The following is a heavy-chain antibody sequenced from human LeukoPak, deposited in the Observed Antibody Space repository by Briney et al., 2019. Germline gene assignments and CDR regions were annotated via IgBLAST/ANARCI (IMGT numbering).Heavy chain of an antibody. J-gene: IGHJ4*02. D-gene: IGHD2-8*01. CDR1: GFTFRSFV. V-gene: IGHV3-64D*06. CDR2: INSNGDNT. Sequence: PGGSLRLSCAASGFTFRSFVMHWVRQAPGRGLEYVSAINSNGDNTYYADSVKGRFTISRDNFKNTLYLQMSSLRVEDTAVYYCRTFNHWGQGILVTVSS. CDR3: RTFNH.